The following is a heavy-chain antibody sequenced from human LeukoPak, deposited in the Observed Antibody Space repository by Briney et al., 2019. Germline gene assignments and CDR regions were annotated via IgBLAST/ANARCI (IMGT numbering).Heavy chain of an antibody. V-gene: IGHV4-38-2*02. CDR1: GYSISSGYY. D-gene: IGHD3-10*01. CDR3: ARGWGSGSYYNGLGY. J-gene: IGHJ4*02. CDR2: IYHSGST. Sequence: SETLSLTCTVSGYSISSGYYWGWIRQPPGKGLEWIGSIYHSGSTYYNPSLKSRVTISVDTSKNQFSLKLSSVTATDTAVYYCARGWGSGSYYNGLGYWGQGTQVTVSS.